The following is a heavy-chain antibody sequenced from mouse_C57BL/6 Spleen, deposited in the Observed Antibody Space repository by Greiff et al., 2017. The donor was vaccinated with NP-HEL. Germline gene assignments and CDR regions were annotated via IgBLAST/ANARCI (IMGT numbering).Heavy chain of an antibody. D-gene: IGHD1-1*01. J-gene: IGHJ1*03. CDR1: GFTFSDYG. Sequence: EVMLVESGGGLVKPGGSLKLSCAASGFTFSDYGMHWVRQAPEKGLEWVAYISSGSSTIYYADTVKGRFTISRDNAKNTLFLQMTSLRSEDTAMYYCARMYYGWYFDVWGTGTTVTVSS. V-gene: IGHV5-17*01. CDR3: ARMYYGWYFDV. CDR2: ISSGSSTI.